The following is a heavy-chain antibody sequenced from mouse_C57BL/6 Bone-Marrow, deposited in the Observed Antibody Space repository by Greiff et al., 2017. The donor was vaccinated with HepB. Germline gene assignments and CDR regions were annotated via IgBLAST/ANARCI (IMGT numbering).Heavy chain of an antibody. D-gene: IGHD6-1*01. CDR1: GFTFSSYG. V-gene: IGHV5-6*01. Sequence: EVQGVESGGDLVKPGGSLKLSCAASGFTFSSYGMSWVRQTPDKRLEWVATISSGGSYTYYPDSVKGRFTISRDNAKNTLYLQMSSLKSEDTAMYYCARRGLFFAYWGQGTLVTVSA. J-gene: IGHJ3*01. CDR2: ISSGGSYT. CDR3: ARRGLFFAY.